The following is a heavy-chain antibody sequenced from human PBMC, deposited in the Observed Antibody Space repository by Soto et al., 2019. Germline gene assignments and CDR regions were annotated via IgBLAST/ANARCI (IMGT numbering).Heavy chain of an antibody. V-gene: IGHV4-31*03. CDR3: ARDRSRRRFWSEEKTTLYYYYGMDV. Sequence: QVQLQESGPGLVKPSQTLSLTCTVSGGSISSGGYYWSWIRQHPGKGLEWIGYIYYSGSTYYNPSLKSRVTISVDTSKNQFSLKLSSVTAADTAVYYCARDRSRRRFWSEEKTTLYYYYGMDVWGQGTTVTVSS. J-gene: IGHJ6*02. CDR1: GGSISSGGYY. D-gene: IGHD3-3*01. CDR2: IYYSGST.